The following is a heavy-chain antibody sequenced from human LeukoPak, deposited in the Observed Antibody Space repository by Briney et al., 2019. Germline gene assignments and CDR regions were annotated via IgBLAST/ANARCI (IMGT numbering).Heavy chain of an antibody. Sequence: SETLSLTCTVSGGSISSYYWSWIRQPPGKGLEWIGYIYYSGSTNYNPSLKSRVTISVDTSKNQFSLKLSSVTAADTAVYYCARASYDYRVGYFDYWGQGTLVTVSS. CDR2: IYYSGST. CDR1: GGSISSYY. D-gene: IGHD4-11*01. CDR3: ARASYDYRVGYFDY. V-gene: IGHV4-59*12. J-gene: IGHJ4*02.